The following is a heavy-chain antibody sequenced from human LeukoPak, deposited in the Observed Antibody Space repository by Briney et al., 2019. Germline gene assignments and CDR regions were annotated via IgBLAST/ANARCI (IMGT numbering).Heavy chain of an antibody. D-gene: IGHD3-3*01. CDR3: VGPYLRFTGRDP. V-gene: IGHV4-4*07. CDR1: GASISSYY. CDR2: IYSSGST. Sequence: SETLSLTCTVSGASISSYYWSWIRQPAGKGLEWIGRIYSSGSTNYNPSLKSRVTMSVDTSRNQFSLRLSSVTAADTAVYYCVGPYLRFTGRDPWGQGTLVTVSS. J-gene: IGHJ5*02.